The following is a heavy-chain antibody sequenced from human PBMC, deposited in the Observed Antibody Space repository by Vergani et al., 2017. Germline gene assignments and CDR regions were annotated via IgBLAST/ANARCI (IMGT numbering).Heavy chain of an antibody. CDR1: GYSFTSYW. CDR2: IYPGDSDT. J-gene: IGHJ5*02. V-gene: IGHV5-51*03. CDR3: ARKIDWQLSKTSRSRHNWFDP. D-gene: IGHD6-6*01. Sequence: EVQLVQSGAEVKKPGESLKISCKGSGYSFTSYWIGWVRQMPGKGLEWMGIIYPGDSDTRYSPSFQGQVTISADKSISPAYLQWSSLKASDTAMYYCARKIDWQLSKTSRSRHNWFDPWGQGTLVTVSS.